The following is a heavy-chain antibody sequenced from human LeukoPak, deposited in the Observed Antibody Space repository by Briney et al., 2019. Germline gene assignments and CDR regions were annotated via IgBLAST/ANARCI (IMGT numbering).Heavy chain of an antibody. CDR1: GYTFTSYY. V-gene: IGHV1-46*01. D-gene: IGHD2-21*01. CDR2: INPSGGST. CDR3: AKSLLWGRAGGENWFDP. Sequence: GASVKVSCKASGYTFTSYYMHWVRQAPGQGLEWMGIINPSGGSTSYAQKFQGRVTMTRDMSTSTVYMELSSLRSEDTAVYYCAKSLLWGRAGGENWFDPWGQGTLVTVSS. J-gene: IGHJ5*02.